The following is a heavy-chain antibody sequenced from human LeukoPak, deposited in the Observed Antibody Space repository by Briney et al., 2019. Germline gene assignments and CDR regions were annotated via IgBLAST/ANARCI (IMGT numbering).Heavy chain of an antibody. J-gene: IGHJ4*02. CDR2: IYHSGST. CDR3: ARGNGGYVGY. D-gene: IGHD2-8*01. CDR1: GYSISSGYY. Sequence: PSETLSLTCAVSGYSISSGYYWGWIRQPPGRGLEWIGSIYHSGSTFYNPSLKSRVTISADTSKNQFSLTLSSVTAADTAVYYCARGNGGYVGYWGQGTLVTVSS. V-gene: IGHV4-38-2*01.